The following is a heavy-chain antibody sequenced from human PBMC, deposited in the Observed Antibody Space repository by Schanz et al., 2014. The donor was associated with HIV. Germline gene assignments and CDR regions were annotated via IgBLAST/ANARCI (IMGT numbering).Heavy chain of an antibody. Sequence: EVQLVESGGGLVQPGGSLRLSCAASGSTFSSYWMHWVRQAPGKGLVWVARSRVKSDSYATEYAASVTGRFTISRDDSKNSVYLQMNSLNIEDTAVYYCRGYRFYYGVDFWGQGTTVTVS. CDR3: RGYRFYYGVDF. V-gene: IGHV3-72*01. J-gene: IGHJ6*02. D-gene: IGHD5-18*01. CDR1: GSTFSSYW. CDR2: SRVKSDSYAT.